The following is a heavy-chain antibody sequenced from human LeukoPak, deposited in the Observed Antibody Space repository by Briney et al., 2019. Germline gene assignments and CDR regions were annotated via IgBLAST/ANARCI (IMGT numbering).Heavy chain of an antibody. CDR2: MNPNSGNT. CDR1: GYTFTSYG. V-gene: IGHV1-8*02. D-gene: IGHD1-1*01. J-gene: IGHJ3*02. Sequence: GASVKVSCKASGYTFTSYGISWVRQATGQGLEWMGWMNPNSGNTGYAQKFQGRVTMTRNTSISTAYMELSSLRSEDTAVYYCARDGTVSDSSPDAFDIWGQGTMVTVSS. CDR3: ARDGTVSDSSPDAFDI.